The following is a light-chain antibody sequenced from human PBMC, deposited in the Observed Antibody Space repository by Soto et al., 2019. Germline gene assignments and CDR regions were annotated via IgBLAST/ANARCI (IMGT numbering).Light chain of an antibody. CDR3: QVWDISSNHVV. CDR1: NIGSKS. V-gene: IGLV3-21*04. Sequence: SCELTQPPSVSVAPGKTARLTCGGNNIGSKSVHWYQQKAGQAPILAMYYDSDRPSGIPERFSGSNSGNTATLTISTVEAGDEADYYCQVWDISSNHVVFGGGTKLTVL. J-gene: IGLJ2*01. CDR2: YDS.